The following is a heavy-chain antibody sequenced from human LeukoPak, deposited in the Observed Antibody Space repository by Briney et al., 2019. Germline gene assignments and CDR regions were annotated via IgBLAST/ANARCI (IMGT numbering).Heavy chain of an antibody. CDR2: ISAYNGNT. CDR3: ARGSMITFGGVIVPNPLDY. J-gene: IGHJ4*02. D-gene: IGHD3-16*02. V-gene: IGHV1-18*01. Sequence: GASVKVSCKASGYTFTSYGISWVRQAPGQGLEWMGWISAYNGNTNYAQKFQGRVTMTTDTSTSTAYMELRSLRSDDTAVYYCARGSMITFGGVIVPNPLDYWGQGTLVTVSS. CDR1: GYTFTSYG.